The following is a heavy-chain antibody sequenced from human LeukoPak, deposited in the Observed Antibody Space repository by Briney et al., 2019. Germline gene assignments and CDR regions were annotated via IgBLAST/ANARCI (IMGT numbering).Heavy chain of an antibody. CDR1: GGSISSYY. CDR2: IYYSGST. Sequence: SETLSLTCTVSGGSISSYYWSWIRQPPGKGLEWIGYIYYSGSTNYNPSLKSRVTISVDTSKNQFSLKLSSVTAADTAVYYCARGVGTDIVGATFFDYWGQGTLVTVSS. CDR3: ARGVGTDIVGATFFDY. D-gene: IGHD1-26*01. V-gene: IGHV4-59*01. J-gene: IGHJ4*02.